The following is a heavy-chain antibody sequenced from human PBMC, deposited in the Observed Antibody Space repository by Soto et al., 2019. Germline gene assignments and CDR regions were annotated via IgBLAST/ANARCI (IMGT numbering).Heavy chain of an antibody. D-gene: IGHD3-10*01. CDR2: IIPIFGTA. V-gene: IGHV1-69*12. CDR3: ALHYGSGSNYSYDGMDV. CDR1: GGTFSSYA. J-gene: IGHJ6*02. Sequence: QVQLVQSGAEVKKPGSSVKVSCKASGGTFSSYAISWVRQAPGQGLEWMGGIIPIFGTADYAQKFQGRVTTTADDSMSTAYMELSSLRSEDTAVYYCALHYGSGSNYSYDGMDVWGQGTTVTVSS.